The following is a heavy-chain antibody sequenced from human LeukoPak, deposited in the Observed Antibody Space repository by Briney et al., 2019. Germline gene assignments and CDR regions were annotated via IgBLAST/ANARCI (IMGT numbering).Heavy chain of an antibody. CDR3: ARGGDYYDSSGYYDDAFDI. CDR2: INPKSGGT. J-gene: IGHJ3*02. V-gene: IGHV1-2*02. CDR1: GYTFTDYF. D-gene: IGHD3-22*01. Sequence: ASVKVSCTASGYTFTDYFMNWVRQAPGQGLEWMGWINPKSGGTNYAQKFQGRVTMTRDTSINTAYMELSRLRSGDTAVYYCARGGDYYDSSGYYDDAFDIWGQGTMVTVSS.